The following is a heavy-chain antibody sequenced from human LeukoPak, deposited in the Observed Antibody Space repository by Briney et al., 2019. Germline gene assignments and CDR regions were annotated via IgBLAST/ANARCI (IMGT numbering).Heavy chain of an antibody. CDR3: ARVGRGSGYHLFDY. V-gene: IGHV1-18*01. J-gene: IGHJ4*02. CDR1: GYTFTSYG. CDR2: ISAYNGNT. Sequence: ASVKVSCKASGYTFTSYGISWVRQAPGQGLEWMGWISAYNGNTNCAQKLQGRVTMTTDTSTSTAYMELRSLRSDDTAVYYCARVGRGSGYHLFDYWGQGTLVTVSS. D-gene: IGHD3-22*01.